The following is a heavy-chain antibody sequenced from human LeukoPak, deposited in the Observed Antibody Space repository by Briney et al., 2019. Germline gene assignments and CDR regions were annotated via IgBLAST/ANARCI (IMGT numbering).Heavy chain of an antibody. CDR2: IYSGGST. CDR1: GFTVSSNY. CDR3: AREGSFYFDY. V-gene: IGHV3-66*01. J-gene: IGHJ4*02. Sequence: GGSLRLSCADSGFTVSSNYMRWVRQAPGKGLEWVSVIYSGGSTHYADSVKGRFTISRDNSKNTLYLQMNSLRAEDTAVYYCAREGSFYFDYWGQGTLATVSS.